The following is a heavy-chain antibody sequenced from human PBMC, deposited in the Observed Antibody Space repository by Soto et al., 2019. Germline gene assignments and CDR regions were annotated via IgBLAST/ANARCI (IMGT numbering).Heavy chain of an antibody. V-gene: IGHV2-5*02. CDR3: VYMPPQQWMSFNF. J-gene: IGHJ3*01. CDR1: GFSLSTTSVG. Sequence: QIILKESGPTLVKPTQTLTLTCSFSGFSLSTTSVGVGWIRQPPGKALQWLALIYWDGDKRYSPSQKRRLTITKDTSKTQVVLTMTNMDPVDTGTYYCVYMPPQQWMSFNFWGQGTVVIVSS. D-gene: IGHD6-19*01. CDR2: IYWDGDK.